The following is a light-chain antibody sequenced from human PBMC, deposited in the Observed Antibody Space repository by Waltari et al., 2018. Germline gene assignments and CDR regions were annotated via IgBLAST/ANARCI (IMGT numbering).Light chain of an antibody. V-gene: IGKV1-39*01. CDR1: HSISNC. CDR3: QQSYNTPPVT. Sequence: DILMTQCPSSLSASVGDRVTITCRASHSISNCLNWYQQKPGKAPNLLIYAASSLETGVPSRFSGSGSGTDFTLTISSLQPDDFGTYYCQQSYNTPPVTFGPWTKVDIK. J-gene: IGKJ1*01. CDR2: AAS.